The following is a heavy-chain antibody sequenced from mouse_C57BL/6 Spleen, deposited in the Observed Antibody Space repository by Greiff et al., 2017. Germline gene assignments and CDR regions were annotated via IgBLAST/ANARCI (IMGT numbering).Heavy chain of an antibody. CDR2: IYPGSGST. D-gene: IGHD1-1*02. CDR3: ARFDYDWYFDV. CDR1: GYTFTSYW. J-gene: IGHJ1*03. Sequence: QVQLQQPGAELVKPGASVKMSCKASGYTFTSYWITWVKQRPGQGLEWIGEIYPGSGSTNYNEKFKSKATLTVDTSSSTASMQIRSLTSEDSAVYYCARFDYDWYFDVWGTGTTVTVSS. V-gene: IGHV1-55*01.